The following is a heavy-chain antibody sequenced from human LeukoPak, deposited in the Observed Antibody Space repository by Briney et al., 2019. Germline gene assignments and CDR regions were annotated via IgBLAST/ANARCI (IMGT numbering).Heavy chain of an antibody. CDR3: ARDQRPGWGEYFQH. Sequence: PGGSLRLSCAASEFTFSSYGMHWVRQAPGQGLEWVAVIWYDGSNKYYADSVKGRFTISRDNSKNTVYLQMNSLRVEDTAVYYCARDQRPGWGEYFQHWGQGSLVTVSS. J-gene: IGHJ1*01. V-gene: IGHV3-33*01. CDR2: IWYDGSNK. CDR1: EFTFSSYG. D-gene: IGHD3-16*01.